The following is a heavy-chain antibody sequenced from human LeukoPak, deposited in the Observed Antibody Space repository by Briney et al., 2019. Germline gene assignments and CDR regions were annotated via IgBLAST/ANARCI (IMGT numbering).Heavy chain of an antibody. D-gene: IGHD3-9*01. J-gene: IGHJ3*02. CDR2: IYYSGST. Sequence: SETLSLTCTVSGGSISSSSYYWGWIRQPPGKGLEWIGSIYYSGSTYYNPSLKSRVTISVDTSKNQFSLKLSSVTAADTAFYYCARRGSIFEDSEWRTAFDIWGQGTMVIVSS. V-gene: IGHV4-39*07. CDR3: ARRGSIFEDSEWRTAFDI. CDR1: GGSISSSSYY.